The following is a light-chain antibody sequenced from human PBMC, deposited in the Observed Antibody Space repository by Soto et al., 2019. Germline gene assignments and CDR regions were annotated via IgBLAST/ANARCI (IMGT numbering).Light chain of an antibody. CDR1: QTVRNNY. V-gene: IGKV3-20*01. Sequence: EFVLTQSPGTLSLSPGERATLCCSASQTVRNNYLAWYQQKPGQAPRLLIYDASSRATGIPDRFSGGGSGTDFTLTISRLEPEDFAVYYCQQFSSYPLTFGGGTKVDIK. CDR2: DAS. CDR3: QQFSSYPLT. J-gene: IGKJ4*01.